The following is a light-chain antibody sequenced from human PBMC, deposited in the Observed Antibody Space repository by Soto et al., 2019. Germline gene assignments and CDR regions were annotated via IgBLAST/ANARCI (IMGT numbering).Light chain of an antibody. V-gene: IGLV1-47*01. J-gene: IGLJ1*01. CDR2: RNN. CDR3: ASWDDSLSGYV. Sequence: QSVLTQPPSASGTPGQRVTISCSGSSSSIGTNSVYWYQQLPGTAPKLLIYRNNQRPSGVPDRFSGSKSGTSASLAISGLRSEDEADYYCASWDDSLSGYVFGTGTTLTVL. CDR1: SSSIGTNS.